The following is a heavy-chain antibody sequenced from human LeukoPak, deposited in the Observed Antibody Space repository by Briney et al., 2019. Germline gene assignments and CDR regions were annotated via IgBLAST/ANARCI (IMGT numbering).Heavy chain of an antibody. D-gene: IGHD3-22*01. Sequence: ASVKVSCKGSGYTFTGYYIHWVRQATRQALEWMGWINPNSGGTNYAQKFQGRVTMTRDTSISTAYRELSRLRSDVTAVYYCARGVNYYDSSGYYTFDFWGQGTPVTVSA. J-gene: IGHJ4*02. CDR2: INPNSGGT. V-gene: IGHV1-2*02. CDR1: GYTFTGYY. CDR3: ARGVNYYDSSGYYTFDF.